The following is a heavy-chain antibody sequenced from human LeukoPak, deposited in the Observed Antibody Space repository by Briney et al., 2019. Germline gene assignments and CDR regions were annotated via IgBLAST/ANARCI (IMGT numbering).Heavy chain of an antibody. D-gene: IGHD5-24*01. CDR1: GGSISSGSYY. Sequence: PSQTLSLTCTVSGGSISSGSYYWSWIRQPAGKGLEWIGRIYTSGSTNYNPSLKSRVTISVDTSKNQFSLKLSSVTAADTAVYYCARHLEMATTDYWGRGTLVPVSS. CDR3: ARHLEMATTDY. V-gene: IGHV4-61*02. J-gene: IGHJ4*02. CDR2: IYTSGST.